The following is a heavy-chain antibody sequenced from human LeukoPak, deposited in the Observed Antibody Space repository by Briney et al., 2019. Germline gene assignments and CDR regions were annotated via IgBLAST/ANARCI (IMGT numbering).Heavy chain of an antibody. CDR2: INIDGSIT. CDR3: ARNWFDP. CDR1: GFSFTNYW. Sequence: GGSLRLSCSASGFSFTNYWMHWVRQAPGKGLVWVSRINIDGSITNYADTVKGRFTISGDKSKNTVYLQMNSLRFEDTAMYYCARNWFDPWGQGTLVTVSS. J-gene: IGHJ5*02. V-gene: IGHV3-74*01.